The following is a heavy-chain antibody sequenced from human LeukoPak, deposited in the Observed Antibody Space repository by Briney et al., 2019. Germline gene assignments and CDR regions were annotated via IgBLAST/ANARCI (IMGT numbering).Heavy chain of an antibody. CDR3: ARDGSRWSGDSIDY. Sequence: SETLSLTCTVSGYSISSGYYWGWIRQPPGKGLEWIGSIYHSGSTYYNPSLKSRVTISVDTSKNQFSLKLSSVTAADTAVYYCARDGSRWSGDSIDYWGQGTLVTVSS. J-gene: IGHJ4*02. V-gene: IGHV4-38-2*02. CDR1: GYSISSGYY. CDR2: IYHSGST. D-gene: IGHD4-17*01.